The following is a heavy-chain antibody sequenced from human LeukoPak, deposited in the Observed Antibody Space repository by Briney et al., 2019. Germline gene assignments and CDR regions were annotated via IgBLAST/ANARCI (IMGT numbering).Heavy chain of an antibody. V-gene: IGHV4-39*07. CDR3: ARVGYGSGRLNNIKPLNYYYYYYMDV. Sequence: PSETLSLTCTVSGGSISSSSYYWGWIRQPPGKGLEWIGSIYYSGSTYYNPSLKSRVTISVDTSKNQFSLKLSSVTAADTAVYYCARVGYGSGRLNNIKPLNYYYYYYMDVWGKGTTVTVSS. D-gene: IGHD3-10*01. J-gene: IGHJ6*03. CDR1: GGSISSSSYY. CDR2: IYYSGST.